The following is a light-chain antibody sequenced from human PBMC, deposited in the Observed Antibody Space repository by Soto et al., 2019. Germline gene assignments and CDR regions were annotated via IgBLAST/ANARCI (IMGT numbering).Light chain of an antibody. CDR2: DAS. J-gene: IGKJ4*01. Sequence: EIVLTQSPGTLSLSPGERANLSCRASQSVSSYLAWYQKKPGQAPRLLIYDASNRATGIPARFSGSGSGTDFTLTISSLEPEDFAVYYCQQRSSRPLTFGGGTKVEI. V-gene: IGKV3-11*01. CDR1: QSVSSY. CDR3: QQRSSRPLT.